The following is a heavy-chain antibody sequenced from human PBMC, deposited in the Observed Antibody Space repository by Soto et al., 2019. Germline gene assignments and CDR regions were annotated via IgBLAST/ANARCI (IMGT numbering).Heavy chain of an antibody. J-gene: IGHJ5*02. CDR1: GFTFSSYA. V-gene: IGHV3-23*01. CDR3: AKVACITIFGVEYNWFDP. D-gene: IGHD3-3*01. CDR2: ISGSGGST. Sequence: GGSLRLSCAASGFTFSSYAMSWVRQAPGKGLEWVSAISGSGGSTYYADSVKGRFTISRDNSKNTLYLQMNSLRAEDTAVYYCAKVACITIFGVEYNWFDPWGQGTLVTVSS.